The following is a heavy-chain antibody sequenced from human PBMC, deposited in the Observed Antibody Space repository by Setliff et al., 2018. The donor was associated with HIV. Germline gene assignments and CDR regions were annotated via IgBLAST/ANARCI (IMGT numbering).Heavy chain of an antibody. CDR1: GFTFSSFA. Sequence: SCAASGFTFSSFAMSWVRQAPGKGLEWVSVISGSGGSTFYADSVKGRFTISRDNSKNTLYLQMNGLRVEDTAVYYCAKDGISGGAYPPYYFDYWGHGTLVTVSS. D-gene: IGHD2-15*01. J-gene: IGHJ4*01. CDR2: ISGSGGST. CDR3: AKDGISGGAYPPYYFDY. V-gene: IGHV3-23*01.